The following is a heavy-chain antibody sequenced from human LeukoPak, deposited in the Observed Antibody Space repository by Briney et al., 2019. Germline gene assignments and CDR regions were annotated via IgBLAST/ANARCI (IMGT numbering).Heavy chain of an antibody. CDR1: GFTFSSYA. J-gene: IGHJ4*02. CDR3: AKRDSHSGTYVIDY. CDR2: ISVSGDST. D-gene: IGHD3-10*01. Sequence: GGSLRLSCAASGFTFSSYAFTWVRQAPGKGLEWLSAISVSGDSTYHADSVKGRFAISRDNSKNTLFLQMNSLRAEDTAVCYCAKRDSHSGTYVIDYWGQGTLVTVSS. V-gene: IGHV3-23*01.